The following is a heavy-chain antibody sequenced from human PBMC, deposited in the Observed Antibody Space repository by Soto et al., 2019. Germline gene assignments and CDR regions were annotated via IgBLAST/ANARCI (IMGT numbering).Heavy chain of an antibody. D-gene: IGHD3-22*01. CDR3: ARVPDSSGYYVWFDP. J-gene: IGHJ5*02. CDR1: GFTFSSYW. V-gene: IGHV3-74*01. Sequence: EVQLVESGGGLVQPGGSLRLSCAASGFTFSSYWMHWVRQAPGEGLVWVSRINSDGSSTSYADSVKGRFTISRDNAKNTLYLQMNSLRAEDTAVYYCARVPDSSGYYVWFDPWGQGTLVTVSS. CDR2: INSDGSST.